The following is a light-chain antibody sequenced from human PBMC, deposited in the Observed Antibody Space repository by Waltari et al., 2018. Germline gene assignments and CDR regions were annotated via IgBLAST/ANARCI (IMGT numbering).Light chain of an antibody. J-gene: IGKJ2*01. CDR1: QSVSSNY. CDR2: GAS. CDR3: QQYGPSPPYT. V-gene: IGKV3-20*01. Sequence: EIVLTQSPGTLSLSPGERATLFCRASQSVSSNYLAWYQQRPGQPPRLLIYGASSRATGIPDRFSGSGSGTDFTLTISRLEPEDFAMYYWQQYGPSPPYTFGQGTKLEIK.